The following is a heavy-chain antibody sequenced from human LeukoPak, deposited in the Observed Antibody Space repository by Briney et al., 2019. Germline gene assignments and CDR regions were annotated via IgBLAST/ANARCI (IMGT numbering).Heavy chain of an antibody. D-gene: IGHD3-10*01. CDR1: GGSVSSSSYY. Sequence: SETLSLTCIVSGGSVSSSSYYWGWVRQPPGRGLEWIGSVYYKGNTYYIPSLKSRVTMSVDTSRNQFSLKLSSVTAADTAVYYCARSGDVIYFDYWGQGTLVTVSS. J-gene: IGHJ4*02. CDR2: VYYKGNT. CDR3: ARSGDVIYFDY. V-gene: IGHV4-39*07.